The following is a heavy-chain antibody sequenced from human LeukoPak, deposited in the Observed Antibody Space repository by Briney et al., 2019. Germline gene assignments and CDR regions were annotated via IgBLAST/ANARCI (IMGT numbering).Heavy chain of an antibody. CDR3: ARDDDYYDSSGRTFDY. CDR1: GYTFTSYA. D-gene: IGHD3-22*01. CDR2: INAGNGNT. V-gene: IGHV1-3*03. J-gene: IGHJ4*02. Sequence: ASVKVSCKASGYTFTSYAMHWVRQAPGQRLEWMGWINAGNGNTKYSQEFQGRVTITRDTSASTAYMELSSLRSEDTAVYYCARDDDYYDSSGRTFDYWGQGTLVTVSS.